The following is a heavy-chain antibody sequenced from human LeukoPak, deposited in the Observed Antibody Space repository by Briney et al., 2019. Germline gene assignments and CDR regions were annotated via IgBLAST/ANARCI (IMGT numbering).Heavy chain of an antibody. CDR2: ISGSGGST. Sequence: GGSLRLSCAASGFTFSSYGMSWVRQAPGKRLEWVSAISGSGGSTYYADSVKGRFTISRDNSKNTLYLQMNSLRAEDTAVYYCARDRKITMVRGVIRLDAFDIWGQGTMVTVSS. CDR1: GFTFSSYG. J-gene: IGHJ3*02. D-gene: IGHD3-10*01. CDR3: ARDRKITMVRGVIRLDAFDI. V-gene: IGHV3-23*01.